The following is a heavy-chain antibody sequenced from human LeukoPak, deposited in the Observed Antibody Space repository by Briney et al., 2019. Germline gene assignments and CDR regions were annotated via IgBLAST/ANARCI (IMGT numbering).Heavy chain of an antibody. CDR2: IYYTGST. CDR3: GSYFAGAVDI. J-gene: IGHJ3*02. CDR1: GVSISSSSYY. V-gene: IGHV4-39*01. Sequence: SETLSLTCTVSGVSISSSSYYWGWIRQAPGKGLEWIGRIYYTGSTYYNPSLKSRVTISVDTSKNQFSLKLSSVTAADTAVYYCGSYFAGAVDIWGQGTMVTVSS. D-gene: IGHD2/OR15-2a*01.